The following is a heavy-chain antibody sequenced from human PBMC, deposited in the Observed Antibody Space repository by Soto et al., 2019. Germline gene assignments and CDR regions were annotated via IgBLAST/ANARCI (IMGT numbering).Heavy chain of an antibody. CDR3: ARVVIGYCSSTSCPADY. V-gene: IGHV5-51*01. CDR1: GFTFTAYW. J-gene: IGHJ4*02. CDR2: MFPGDSTT. Sequence: GESLKISCNGSGFTFTAYWIGWVRQMTGKGLEWMGIMFPGDSTTRYSPSFQGQVTMSADKSISTAYLQWNSLKASDTAMYYCARVVIGYCSSTSCPADYWGQGALVTVSS. D-gene: IGHD2-2*01.